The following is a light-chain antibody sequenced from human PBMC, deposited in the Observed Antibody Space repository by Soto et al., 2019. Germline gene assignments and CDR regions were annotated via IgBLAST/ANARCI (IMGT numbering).Light chain of an antibody. CDR3: QQYNSFSHT. V-gene: IGKV1-5*03. Sequence: SRWTPCQYKKNKITITCRASQSLSSWLAWYQQKPGKAPKLPIYKASSLESGVPSRFSGSGSGTEFTLTISSLQRDDFATYYCQQYNSFSHTFGQGTKV. J-gene: IGKJ1*01. CDR1: QSLSSW. CDR2: KAS.